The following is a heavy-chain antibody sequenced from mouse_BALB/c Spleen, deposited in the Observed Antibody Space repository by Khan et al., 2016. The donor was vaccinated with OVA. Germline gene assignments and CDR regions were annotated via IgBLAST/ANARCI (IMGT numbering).Heavy chain of an antibody. D-gene: IGHD1-1*01. CDR3: APVGNYYVSFAY. J-gene: IGHJ3*01. Sequence: EVKLQESGPELVKPGASVKMSCKASGYTFTSYVMHWVKQKPGLGLEWIGYIYPFNDDTKYNEKFKGKATLTSDKSSSTAYMELSSLTSEDSAVYYGAPVGNYYVSFAYWGQGTLVTVSA. CDR2: IYPFNDDT. CDR1: GYTFTSYV. V-gene: IGHV1S136*01.